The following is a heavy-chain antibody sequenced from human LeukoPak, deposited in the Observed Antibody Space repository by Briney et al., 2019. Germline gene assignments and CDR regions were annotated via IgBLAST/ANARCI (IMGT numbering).Heavy chain of an antibody. CDR2: IYHGGST. V-gene: IGHV4-38-2*02. CDR3: ARDRIYGSGSDHFDY. CDR1: NYSISTGYY. Sequence: PSETLSLTCTVSNYSISTGYYWGWIRQSPGKGLEWIGSIYHGGSTYYNPSLRSRVIVSVDTSKNHFSLRMRSVTAADTAVYYCARDRIYGSGSDHFDYWGQGTLVTVSS. J-gene: IGHJ4*02. D-gene: IGHD3-10*01.